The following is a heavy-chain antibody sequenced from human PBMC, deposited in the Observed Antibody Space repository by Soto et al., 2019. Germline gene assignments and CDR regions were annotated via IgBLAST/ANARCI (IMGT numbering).Heavy chain of an antibody. CDR3: ARSGRSLLDY. CDR1: GASISGSDHY. CDR2: LSYTGNSYNP. V-gene: IGHV4-30-4*01. J-gene: IGHJ4*02. Sequence: QVQLQESGPGLVKASQTLSLTCTVSGASISGSDHYWSWIRQPPGQGLEWIGHLSYTGNSYNPYYNPSLQSRPTTSLDTSTNQFSLNMTSVTAADTAVYLCARSGRSLLDYWGQGALVSVSS. D-gene: IGHD1-26*01.